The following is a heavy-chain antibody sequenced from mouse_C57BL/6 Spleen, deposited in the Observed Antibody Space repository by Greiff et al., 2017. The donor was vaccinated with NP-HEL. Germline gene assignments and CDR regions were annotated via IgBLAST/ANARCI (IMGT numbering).Heavy chain of an antibody. D-gene: IGHD1-1*01. CDR3: APYYYGSSYIGFAY. CDR1: GYTFTSYW. Sequence: VQLQQPGAELVKPGASVKLSCKASGYTFTSYWMHWVKQRPGQGLEWIGMIHPNSGSNNYNEKFKSKATLTVDKSSSTAYMQLSSLTSEDSAVYYCAPYYYGSSYIGFAYWGQGTLVTVSA. J-gene: IGHJ3*01. CDR2: IHPNSGSN. V-gene: IGHV1-64*01.